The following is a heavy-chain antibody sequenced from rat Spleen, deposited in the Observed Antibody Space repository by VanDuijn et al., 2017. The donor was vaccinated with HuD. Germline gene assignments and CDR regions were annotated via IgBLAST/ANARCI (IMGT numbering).Heavy chain of an antibody. CDR1: GFNFNDDW. Sequence: EVKLVESGGGLVQPGRSLKLSCAASGFNFNDDWMGWVRQAPKKGLEWVATIIYDGSRTYYRDSVKGRFTISRDNAKSTLYLQMDSLRSEDTATYYCATYNSRYDWFAYWGQGTLVTVSS. CDR2: IIYDGSRT. V-gene: IGHV5S10*01. D-gene: IGHD4-3*01. J-gene: IGHJ3*01. CDR3: ATYNSRYDWFAY.